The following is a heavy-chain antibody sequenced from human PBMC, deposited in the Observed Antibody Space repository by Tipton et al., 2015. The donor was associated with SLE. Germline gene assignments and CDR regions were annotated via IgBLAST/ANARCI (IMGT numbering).Heavy chain of an antibody. J-gene: IGHJ4*02. Sequence: SLRLSCAASGFTFSSYGMHWVRQAPGKGLEWVAVIWYDGSNKYYADSVKGRFTISRDNSKNTLYLQMNSLRAEDTAVYYCARGAADYYDSSGYSYGDFLDHWGQGSLVAVSA. V-gene: IGHV3-33*01. CDR1: GFTFSSYG. CDR3: ARGAADYYDSSGYSYGDFLDH. CDR2: IWYDGSNK. D-gene: IGHD3-22*01.